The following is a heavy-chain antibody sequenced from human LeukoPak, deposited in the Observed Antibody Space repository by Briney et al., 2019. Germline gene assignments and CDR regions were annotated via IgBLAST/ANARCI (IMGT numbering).Heavy chain of an antibody. J-gene: IGHJ4*02. CDR2: ISGSGGST. Sequence: ETLSLTCTVSGGSISSYYWSWVRQAPGKGLEWVSAISGSGGSTYYADSVKGRFTISRDNAKNSLYLQMNSLRAEDTAVYYCARSPDYWGQGTLVTVSS. V-gene: IGHV3-21*01. CDR3: ARSPDY. CDR1: GGSISSYY.